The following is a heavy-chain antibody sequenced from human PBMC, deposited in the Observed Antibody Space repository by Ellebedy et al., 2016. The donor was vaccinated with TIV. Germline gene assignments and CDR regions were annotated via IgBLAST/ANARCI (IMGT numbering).Heavy chain of an antibody. CDR3: ARGYSYGYVLFDY. V-gene: IGHV3-7*04. D-gene: IGHD5-18*01. Sequence: PGGSLRLSCAASGFTFSSYWMSWVRQAPGKGLEWVANIKQDGSEKYYVDSVKGRFTISRDNAKNSLYLQMNSLRAEDTAVYYCARGYSYGYVLFDYWGQGTLVTVSS. J-gene: IGHJ4*02. CDR2: IKQDGSEK. CDR1: GFTFSSYW.